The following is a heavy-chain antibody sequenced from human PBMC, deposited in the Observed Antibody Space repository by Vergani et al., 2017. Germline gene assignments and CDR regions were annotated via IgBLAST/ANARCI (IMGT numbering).Heavy chain of an antibody. V-gene: IGHV3-30*03. Sequence: QVRLVESGGGVVQPGRSLRLSCAASGFSFTSYGMHWVRQPPGKGLEWVATISFDGNKKDYKEAVRGRFTISRDSSKTLYLQIDNLRVEDTAMYFCARDLSYSTDWPFFDSRGQGTLVTVSS. CDR1: GFSFTSYG. CDR3: ARDLSYSTDWPFFDS. D-gene: IGHD3-9*01. CDR2: ISFDGNKK. J-gene: IGHJ4*02.